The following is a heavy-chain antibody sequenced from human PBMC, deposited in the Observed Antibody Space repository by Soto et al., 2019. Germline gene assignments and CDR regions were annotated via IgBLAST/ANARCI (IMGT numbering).Heavy chain of an antibody. CDR2: ISDDGSNK. D-gene: IGHD3-10*01. J-gene: IGHJ1*01. CDR3: ARVKPDCYGAGSYYFEH. CDR1: GFTFSSYA. V-gene: IGHV3-30-3*01. Sequence: GGSLRLSCAASGFTFSSYAMHWVRQAPGKGLEWVAVISDDGSNKYYADSVKGRFTISRDNSKNTLYLQMNSLRAEDTAVYYYARVKPDCYGAGSYYFEHWGQGTLVTVSS.